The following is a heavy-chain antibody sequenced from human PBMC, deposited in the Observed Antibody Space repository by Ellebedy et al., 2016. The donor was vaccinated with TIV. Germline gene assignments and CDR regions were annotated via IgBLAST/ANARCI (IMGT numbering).Heavy chain of an antibody. J-gene: IGHJ4*02. CDR1: GFTFSSYA. CDR3: TTGPYYDIPLDFDD. CDR2: IKSKTDGGTT. V-gene: IGHV3-15*01. Sequence: GESLKISCAASGFTFSSYAMSWVRQAPGKGLEWVGRIKSKTDGGTTDYAAPVKGRFTISRDDSKNTLYLQMNSLKTEDTAVYYCTTGPYYDIPLDFDDWGQGTLVTVSS. D-gene: IGHD3-9*01.